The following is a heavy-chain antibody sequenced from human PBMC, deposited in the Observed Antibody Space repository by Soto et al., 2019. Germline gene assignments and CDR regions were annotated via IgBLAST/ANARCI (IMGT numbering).Heavy chain of an antibody. CDR2: INSGSSTI. J-gene: IGHJ4*02. V-gene: IGHV3-48*02. Sequence: EVQLVESGEGLVEPGGSLRLSCAASGFTFRSYAMNWVRQAPGKGLEWVSYINSGSSTIYYADSAKGRFTISRDNAKNSLYLQMNSLRDEDTAVYFCVRDRGYTGYDLEYWCQGALVTVSS. CDR3: VRDRGYTGYDLEY. D-gene: IGHD5-12*01. CDR1: GFTFRSYA.